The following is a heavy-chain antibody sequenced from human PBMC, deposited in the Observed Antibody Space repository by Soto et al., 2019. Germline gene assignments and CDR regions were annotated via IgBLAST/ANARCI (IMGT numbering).Heavy chain of an antibody. CDR1: GYTFTSYA. Sequence: GASVKVSCKASGYTFTSYAMHWVRQAPGQRLEWMGWINAGNGNTKYSQKFQGRVTITRDTSASTAYMELSSLRSEDTAVYYCARDELESKTGYYLSLATDPGLLDYWGQGTLVTVSS. D-gene: IGHD3-9*01. CDR3: ARDELESKTGYYLSLATDPGLLDY. CDR2: INAGNGNT. V-gene: IGHV1-3*01. J-gene: IGHJ4*02.